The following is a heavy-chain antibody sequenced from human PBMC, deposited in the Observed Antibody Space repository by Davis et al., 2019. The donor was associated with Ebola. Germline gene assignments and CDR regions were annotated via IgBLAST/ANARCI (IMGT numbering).Heavy chain of an antibody. V-gene: IGHV1-24*01. CDR2: FDPEDGEI. D-gene: IGHD3-10*01. CDR1: GYILTELS. Sequence: AASVKVSCKVSGYILTELSIHWVRQAPGKGLEWMGNFDPEDGEIIYALKFEGRLTMTEDTSTHTAYMELSSLRSDDSAVYFCAAGGGRGGFDIWGQGTMVTVSS. CDR3: AAGGGRGGFDI. J-gene: IGHJ3*02.